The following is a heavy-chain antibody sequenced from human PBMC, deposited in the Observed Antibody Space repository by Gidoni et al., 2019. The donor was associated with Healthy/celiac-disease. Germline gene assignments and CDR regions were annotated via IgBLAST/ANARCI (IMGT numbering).Heavy chain of an antibody. V-gene: IGHV1-8*01. CDR1: GYTFTSYD. J-gene: IGHJ4*02. Sequence: QVQLVQSGAVVKKPGASVKVSCTASGYTFTSYDINWVRQATGQGLEWMGWMNPNSGNTGYAQKFQGRVTMTRNTSISTAYMELSSLRSKDTAVYYCARAPKDYDSSGYRFGYWGQGTLVTVSS. CDR3: ARAPKDYDSSGYRFGY. D-gene: IGHD3-22*01. CDR2: MNPNSGNT.